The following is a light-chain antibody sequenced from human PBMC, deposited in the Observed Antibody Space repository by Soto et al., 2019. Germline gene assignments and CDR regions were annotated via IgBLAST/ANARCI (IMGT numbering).Light chain of an antibody. Sequence: QSALTQPASVSGSPGQSITISCTGTSSDIGGYNYVSWYQQHPGKAPKLMIYDVTVRPSGVSYRFSGSKSGNTASLTISGLQAEDEADYYCSSLATSNTPVVFGGGTKLTVL. CDR3: SSLATSNTPVV. CDR2: DVT. CDR1: SSDIGGYNY. J-gene: IGLJ2*01. V-gene: IGLV2-14*01.